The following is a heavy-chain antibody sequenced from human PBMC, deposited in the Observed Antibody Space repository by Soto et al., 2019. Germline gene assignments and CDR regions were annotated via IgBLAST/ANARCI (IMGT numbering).Heavy chain of an antibody. V-gene: IGHV3-9*01. D-gene: IGHD6-19*01. J-gene: IGHJ4*02. CDR1: GFTFDNYA. Sequence: EVQLMESGGGLVQPGRSLRLSCAASGFTFDNYAMHWVRQVPGKGLEWVSGISWNSGNIGYADSVKGRFTISRDNAQSSLYLQMNSLRSEDTAFYYCAKDHMAWAGLFDSWGQGTLVTVSS. CDR3: AKDHMAWAGLFDS. CDR2: ISWNSGNI.